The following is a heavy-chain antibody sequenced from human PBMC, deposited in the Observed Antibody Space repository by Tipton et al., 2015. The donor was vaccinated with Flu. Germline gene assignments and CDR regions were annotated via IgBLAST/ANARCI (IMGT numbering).Heavy chain of an antibody. CDR2: ISWNSGSV. V-gene: IGHV3-9*01. CDR3: ARGDDFWSGTERAYYNWFDP. D-gene: IGHD3-3*01. Sequence: SLRLSCAASGFTFEDYAMHWVRQVPGKGLEWVASISWNSGSVAYADSVWGRFTISRDNAGNTLYLQMNSLRTEDTAVYYCARGDDFWSGTERAYYNWFDPWGQGTLVTVSS. CDR1: GFTFEDYA. J-gene: IGHJ5*02.